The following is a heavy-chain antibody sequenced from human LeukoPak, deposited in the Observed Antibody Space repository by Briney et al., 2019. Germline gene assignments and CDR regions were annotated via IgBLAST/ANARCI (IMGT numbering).Heavy chain of an antibody. CDR1: GYSISSGYY. CDR3: ARQYCSSTSCPFGY. CDR2: IYHSGST. Sequence: PSETLSLTCAVSGYSISSGYYWGWIRQPPGKGLEWIGSIYHSGSTYYNPSLKSRVTTSVDTSKNQFSLKLSSVTAADTAVYYCARQYCSSTSCPFGYWGQGTLVTVSS. V-gene: IGHV4-38-2*01. J-gene: IGHJ4*02. D-gene: IGHD2-2*01.